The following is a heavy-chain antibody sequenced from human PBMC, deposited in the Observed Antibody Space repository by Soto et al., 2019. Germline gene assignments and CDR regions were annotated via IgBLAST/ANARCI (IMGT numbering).Heavy chain of an antibody. Sequence: GGSLRLSCAASGFAFSSYAMSWVCQAPGKGLEWVSAISGSGGSTYYADSVKGRFTISRDNSKNTLYLQMNSLRAEDTAVYYCATGIAAMGYWGQGTLVTVSS. CDR3: ATGIAAMGY. CDR1: GFAFSSYA. D-gene: IGHD6-25*01. V-gene: IGHV3-23*01. CDR2: ISGSGGST. J-gene: IGHJ4*02.